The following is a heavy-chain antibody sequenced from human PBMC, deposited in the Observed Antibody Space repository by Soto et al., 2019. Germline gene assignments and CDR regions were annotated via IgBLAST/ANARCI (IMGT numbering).Heavy chain of an antibody. CDR3: AREDPLHYYDSSGYYSRAFDI. CDR1: GGSISSGGYY. J-gene: IGHJ3*02. Sequence: SETLSLTCTVSGGSISSGGYYWSWIRQHPGKGLEWIGYIYYSGSTYYNPSLKSRVTISVDTSKNQFSLKLSSVTAADTAVYYCAREDPLHYYDSSGYYSRAFDIWGQGTMVTVSS. D-gene: IGHD3-22*01. V-gene: IGHV4-31*03. CDR2: IYYSGST.